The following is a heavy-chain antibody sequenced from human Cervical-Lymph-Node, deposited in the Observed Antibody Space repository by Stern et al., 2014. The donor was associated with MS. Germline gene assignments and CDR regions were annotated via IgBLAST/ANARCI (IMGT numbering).Heavy chain of an antibody. V-gene: IGHV2-5*02. CDR3: AHPFSGRRYYYYGMDV. CDR1: GFSFDTSGVG. Sequence: QITLKESGPTLVKPTQTLTLTCTFSGFSFDTSGVGVGWVRQPPGKALEWLALIYWDDEKGYTPSLKSRLTLTQATSKNPVVLPLTNMDPVDTATYYCAHPFSGRRYYYYGMDVWGQGTTVTVSS. J-gene: IGHJ6*02. D-gene: IGHD1-26*01. CDR2: IYWDDEK.